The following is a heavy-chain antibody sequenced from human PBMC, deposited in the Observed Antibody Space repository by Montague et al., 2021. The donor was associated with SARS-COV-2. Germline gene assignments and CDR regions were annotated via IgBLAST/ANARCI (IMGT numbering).Heavy chain of an antibody. J-gene: IGHJ6*02. D-gene: IGHD6-13*01. CDR1: GGSISRSTSS. Sequence: SETLSLTCTVSGGSISRSTSSWAWIRQPPGKGLEWIGSISYTWSTYYNPSLKSRVTISVDTSRNQFSLRLSSVTAADTSAYYCARLPLGSSWSRAAGYYYYGMDVWGQGTTVTVSS. V-gene: IGHV4-39*01. CDR2: ISYTWST. CDR3: ARLPLGSSWSRAAGYYYYGMDV.